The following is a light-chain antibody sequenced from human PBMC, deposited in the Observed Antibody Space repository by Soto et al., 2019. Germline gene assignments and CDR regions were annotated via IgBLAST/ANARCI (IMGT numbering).Light chain of an antibody. CDR1: QSVSSN. CDR3: QQYDDWPDT. CDR2: DAS. V-gene: IGKV3-15*01. J-gene: IGKJ1*01. Sequence: EKVMTQSPATLSVSPGERATLSCRASQSVSSNLAWYQQKPGQAPRLLIYDASTRATGIPARFSGSGSGTEFTLTISSLQSEDLAVYYCQQYDDWPDTSGHGTKVDIK.